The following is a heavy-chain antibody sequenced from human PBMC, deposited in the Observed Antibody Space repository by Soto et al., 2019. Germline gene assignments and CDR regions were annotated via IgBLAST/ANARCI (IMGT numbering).Heavy chain of an antibody. Sequence: PGGSLRLSCAASGFTFSSYAMTWVRQAPGKGLEWVSGISGSGGSTYYADSAKGRFTISRDNSKNTLYLQMNSLRAEDTAVYYCAKERENRGNYYFDYWGQGALVTVSS. V-gene: IGHV3-23*01. CDR1: GFTFSSYA. CDR2: ISGSGGST. D-gene: IGHD3-10*01. J-gene: IGHJ4*02. CDR3: AKERENRGNYYFDY.